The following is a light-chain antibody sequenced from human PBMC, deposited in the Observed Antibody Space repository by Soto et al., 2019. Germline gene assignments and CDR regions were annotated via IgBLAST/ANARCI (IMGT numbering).Light chain of an antibody. V-gene: IGLV2-14*01. CDR2: DVS. CDR3: ASYTTSSTYV. Sequence: QSVLTQPAPVSGSPGQSIAISCTGTSSDVGGYSYVSWYQQQPGKAPKLVISDVSNRPSGVSVRFSGYKSGNTASLTISVLQTEDEADYYCASYTTSSTYVFGTGTKVTVL. J-gene: IGLJ1*01. CDR1: SSDVGGYSY.